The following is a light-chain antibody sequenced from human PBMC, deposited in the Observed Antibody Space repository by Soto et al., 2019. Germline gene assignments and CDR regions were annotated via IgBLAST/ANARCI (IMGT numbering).Light chain of an antibody. J-gene: IGLJ2*01. CDR3: QYYDISRSVSVI. Sequence: QSVLTQPPSVSGAPGQRVTISCTGSSSNIGAGYDVQWYQQLPGAAPKLLIFGNSNRPSGVPDRFSGSRSGTSASLAITGLQAEDEADYFCQYYDISRSVSVIFGGGTKVTVL. V-gene: IGLV1-40*01. CDR1: SSNIGAGYD. CDR2: GNS.